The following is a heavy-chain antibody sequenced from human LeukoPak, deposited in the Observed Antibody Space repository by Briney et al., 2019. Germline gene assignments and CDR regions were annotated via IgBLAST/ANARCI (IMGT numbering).Heavy chain of an antibody. J-gene: IGHJ4*02. CDR1: GYTFTSYY. V-gene: IGHV1-46*01. CDR3: AGSGYYGDYSFDY. Sequence: ASVKVSCKASGYTFTSYYMHWVRQAPGQGLEWMGIINPSGGSTSYAQKFQGRVTMTRDTSISTAYMELSRLRSDDTAVYYCAGSGYYGDYSFDYWGQGTLVTVSS. D-gene: IGHD4-17*01. CDR2: INPSGGST.